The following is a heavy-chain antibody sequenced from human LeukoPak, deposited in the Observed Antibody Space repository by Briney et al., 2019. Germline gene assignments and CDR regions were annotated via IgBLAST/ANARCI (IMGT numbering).Heavy chain of an antibody. CDR3: ARERGYCSGGSCYSRAWFDP. CDR2: IYYSGST. CDR1: VGSISSYY. Sequence: SETLSLTCTVSVGSISSYYWSWIRQPPGKGLEWIGYIYYSGSTNYNPSLKSRVTISVDTSKNQFSLKLSSVTAAVTALYYCARERGYCSGGSCYSRAWFDPWGQGTLVSVSS. V-gene: IGHV4-59*01. J-gene: IGHJ5*02. D-gene: IGHD2-15*01.